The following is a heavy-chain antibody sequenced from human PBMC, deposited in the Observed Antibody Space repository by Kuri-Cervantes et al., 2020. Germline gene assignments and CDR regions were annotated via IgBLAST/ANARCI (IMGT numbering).Heavy chain of an antibody. CDR1: GYSISSDYY. V-gene: IGHV4-38-2*02. CDR3: ARIRGKKMVRGVPVSSWHYYGMDV. D-gene: IGHD3-10*01. Sequence: GSLRLSCTVSGYSISSDYYWDWIRQPPGKGLEWIGSIYHSGNTYYNPSLKSRVTISVDTSKNQFYLKLSSVAAADTAVYYCARIRGKKMVRGVPVSSWHYYGMDVWGQGTTVTVSS. J-gene: IGHJ6*02. CDR2: IYHSGNT.